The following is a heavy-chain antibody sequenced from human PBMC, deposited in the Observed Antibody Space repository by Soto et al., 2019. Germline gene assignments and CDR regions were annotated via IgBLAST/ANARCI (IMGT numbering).Heavy chain of an antibody. CDR1: GYTFTGYY. V-gene: IGHV1-2*04. CDR3: ARGEGGPRWGSIDY. Sequence: QVQLVQSGPEVKKPGASVKVSCKASGYTFTGYYMHWVRQAPGQWLEWMGWINPNSGGTNYAQRFQGWVTMTRDTSISTAYMELSRLRSDDTAVYYCARGEGGPRWGSIDYWGQGTLVTVSS. CDR2: INPNSGGT. J-gene: IGHJ4*02. D-gene: IGHD2-21*01.